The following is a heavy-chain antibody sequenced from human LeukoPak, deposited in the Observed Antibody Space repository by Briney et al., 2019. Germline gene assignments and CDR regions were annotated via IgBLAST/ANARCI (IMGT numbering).Heavy chain of an antibody. Sequence: SETLSLTCAVSGGSISSSNWWSWVRQPPGKGLEWIGSIYYSGNTYYNPSLKSRVTISVDTSKNQFSLKLSSVTAADTAVYYCARGLRYTDYWGQGTLVTVSS. CDR3: ARGLRYTDY. V-gene: IGHV4-39*01. CDR1: GGSISSSNW. D-gene: IGHD3-9*01. CDR2: IYYSGNT. J-gene: IGHJ4*02.